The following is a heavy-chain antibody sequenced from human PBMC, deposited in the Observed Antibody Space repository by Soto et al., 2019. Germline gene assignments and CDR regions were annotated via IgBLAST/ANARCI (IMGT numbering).Heavy chain of an antibody. V-gene: IGHV3-23*01. CDR2: ISDSGGST. CDR1: GFTFSSYT. Sequence: LSCAASGFTFSSYTMSWVRQAPGKGLEWVSAISDSGGSTYYADSVKGRFTISRDNSKHTLFLQVNSLRAEDTAVYYCAKGLGDYYYMDVWGKGTTVTVSS. J-gene: IGHJ6*03. CDR3: AKGLGDYYYMDV.